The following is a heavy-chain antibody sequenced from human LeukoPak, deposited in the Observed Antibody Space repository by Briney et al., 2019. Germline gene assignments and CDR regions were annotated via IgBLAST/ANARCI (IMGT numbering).Heavy chain of an antibody. Sequence: GGSLRLSCAASGFTFSSYAMSWVRQAPGKGLEWVSAISGSGGSTYYADSVKGRFTVSRDNSKNTLYLQMSSLRAEDTAVYYCAKDRGRYYDSSGYYWGYYFDSWGQGILVTVST. D-gene: IGHD3-22*01. V-gene: IGHV3-23*01. CDR1: GFTFSSYA. CDR3: AKDRGRYYDSSGYYWGYYFDS. CDR2: ISGSGGST. J-gene: IGHJ4*02.